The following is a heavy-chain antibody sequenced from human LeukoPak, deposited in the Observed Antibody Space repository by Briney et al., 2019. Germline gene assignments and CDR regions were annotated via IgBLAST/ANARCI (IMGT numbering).Heavy chain of an antibody. J-gene: IGHJ3*02. CDR1: GFTFSSYS. CDR3: ARDDRIDAFDI. V-gene: IGHV3-48*04. Sequence: PGGSLRLSCAASGFTFSSYSMNWVRQAPGKGLEWVSYISSSSSTIYYADSVKGRFTISRDNAKNSLYLQMNSLRAEDTAVYYCARDDRIDAFDIWGQGTMVTVSS. CDR2: ISSSSSTI.